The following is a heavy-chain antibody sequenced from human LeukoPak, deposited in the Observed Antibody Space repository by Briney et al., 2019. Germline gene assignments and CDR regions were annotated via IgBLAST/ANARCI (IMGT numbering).Heavy chain of an antibody. CDR2: INWNGGRT. Sequence: GGSLRLSCAASGFTFDDFGMSWVRQAPGKWLEWVSGINWNGGRTGYADSVKGRFTISRDNAKKSLYLQMNSLRAEDTALYYCARKWLSNAFDIWGQGTMVTVSS. J-gene: IGHJ3*02. D-gene: IGHD5-12*01. CDR1: GFTFDDFG. CDR3: ARKWLSNAFDI. V-gene: IGHV3-20*04.